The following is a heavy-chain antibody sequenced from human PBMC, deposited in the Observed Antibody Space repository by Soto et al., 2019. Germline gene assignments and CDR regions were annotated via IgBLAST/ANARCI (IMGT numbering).Heavy chain of an antibody. D-gene: IGHD1-26*01. CDR3: ARDLIWYSGDQTSGFDAFDI. CDR1: GDSVSSNSAA. CDR2: TYYRSKWYN. V-gene: IGHV6-1*01. J-gene: IGHJ3*02. Sequence: SQILSLTCAISGDSVSSNSAAWNWIKQSPSPGLEWLGRTYYRSKWYNDYAVSVKSRITINPDTSKNQFSLQLNSVTPEDTAVYYCARDLIWYSGDQTSGFDAFDIWGQGTRVT.